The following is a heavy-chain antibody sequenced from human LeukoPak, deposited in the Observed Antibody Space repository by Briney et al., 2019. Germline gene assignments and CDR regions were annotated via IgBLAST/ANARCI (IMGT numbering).Heavy chain of an antibody. CDR2: INHSGST. J-gene: IGHJ3*02. CDR3: ARAKRYGRAFDI. CDR1: GGSISSSSYY. D-gene: IGHD3-9*01. Sequence: KTSETLSLTCTVSGGSISSSSYYWGWIRQPPGKGLEWIGEINHSGSTNYNPSLKSRVTISVDTSKNQFSLKLSSVTAADTAVYYCARAKRYGRAFDIWGQGTMVTVSS. V-gene: IGHV4-39*07.